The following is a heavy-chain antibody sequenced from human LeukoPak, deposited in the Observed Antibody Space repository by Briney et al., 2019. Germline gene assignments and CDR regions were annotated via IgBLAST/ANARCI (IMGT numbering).Heavy chain of an antibody. V-gene: IGHV1-69*04. CDR1: GGTFSSYA. CDR2: IIPILGIA. J-gene: IGHJ4*02. D-gene: IGHD2-2*01. Sequence: SVKVSCKASGGTFSSYAISWVRQAPGQGLEWMGRIIPILGIANYAQKFQGRVTITADKSTSAAYMELSSLRSEDTAVYYCARGVRHIVVVPAATRATGYSFDYWGQGTLVTVSS. CDR3: ARGVRHIVVVPAATRATGYSFDY.